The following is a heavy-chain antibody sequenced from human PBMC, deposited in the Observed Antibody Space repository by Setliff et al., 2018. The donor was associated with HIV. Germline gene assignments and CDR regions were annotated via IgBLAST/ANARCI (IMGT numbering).Heavy chain of an antibody. V-gene: IGHV1-69*13. CDR1: VGTFSSYA. CDR2: IIPIFGTA. D-gene: IGHD3-22*01. Sequence: SVKVSCKASVGTFSSYAISWVRQAPGQGLEWMGGIIPIFGTANYAQKFQGRVTITADESTSTAYMELSSLRSEDTAVYYCARGASPYYYYDSSGYPPCFDYWGQGTLVTVSS. CDR3: ARGASPYYYYDSSGYPPCFDY. J-gene: IGHJ4*02.